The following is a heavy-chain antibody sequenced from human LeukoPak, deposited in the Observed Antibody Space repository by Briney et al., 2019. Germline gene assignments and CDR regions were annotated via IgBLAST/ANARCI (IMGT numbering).Heavy chain of an antibody. CDR2: IYSGGST. CDR3: ARDERSWYFDL. CDR1: GFTVSSNY. Sequence: GGSLRLSCAASGFTVSSNYMSWVRQAPGKGLEWVSVIYSGGSTYYADSVKGRFTISRDNSQNTMYLQMNSLTGDDTAVYYCARDERSWYFDLWGRGTLITVSS. D-gene: IGHD1-1*01. V-gene: IGHV3-53*01. J-gene: IGHJ2*01.